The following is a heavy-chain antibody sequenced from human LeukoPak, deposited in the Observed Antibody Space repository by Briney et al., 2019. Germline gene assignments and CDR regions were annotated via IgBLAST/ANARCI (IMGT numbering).Heavy chain of an antibody. Sequence: PSETLSLTCTVSGGSISSSNYFWGWIRQPPGKGLEWIGNIYYSGSPYYNPSLKSRVTISVDTSKNQFSLQLSSVTVADTAVYYCARQLYSSATVWGQGTTVTVSS. D-gene: IGHD6-25*01. CDR3: ARQLYSSATV. V-gene: IGHV4-39*01. J-gene: IGHJ6*02. CDR2: IYYSGSP. CDR1: GGSISSSNYF.